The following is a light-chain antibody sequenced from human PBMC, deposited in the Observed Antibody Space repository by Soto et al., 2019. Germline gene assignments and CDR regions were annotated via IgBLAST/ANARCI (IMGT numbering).Light chain of an antibody. V-gene: IGLV3-25*02. CDR1: ALPKRY. CDR3: QSADSSGTFV. CDR2: KGS. J-gene: IGLJ1*01. Sequence: SYELTQPPSVLVSPGQTARITCSGDALPKRYAYWYQQKPGQAPVLVIYKGSERPSGIPERFSGSSSGTTVTLTISAVQAEDEADYYCQSADSSGTFVFGAGTKVTVL.